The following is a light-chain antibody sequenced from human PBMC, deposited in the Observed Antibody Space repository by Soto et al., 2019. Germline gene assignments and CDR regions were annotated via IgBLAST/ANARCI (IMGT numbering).Light chain of an antibody. V-gene: IGLV1-47*02. CDR2: NNN. J-gene: IGLJ1*01. CDR1: SSNIGTNA. Sequence: QSVLTQPPSASGTPGQRVTISCSGGSSNIGTNAVNWYQQLPGTAPKLLIYNNNQRPSGVPDRFSGSKSGTSASLAISGLRSEDEADYYCAAWDDSLSGGVFGTGTKVTVL. CDR3: AAWDDSLSGGV.